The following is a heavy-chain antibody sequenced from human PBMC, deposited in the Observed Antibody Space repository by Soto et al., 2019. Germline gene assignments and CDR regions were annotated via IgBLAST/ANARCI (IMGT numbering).Heavy chain of an antibody. D-gene: IGHD5-18*01. V-gene: IGHV3-30*18. J-gene: IGHJ6*02. CDR3: AKDLDTAMVMRYGMDV. Sequence: PGGSLRLSCAASGFTFSSYGMHWVRQAPGKGLEWVAVISYDGSNKYYADSVKGRFTISRDNSKNTLYLQMNSLRAEDTAVYYCAKDLDTAMVMRYGMDVWGQGTTVTVSS. CDR2: ISYDGSNK. CDR1: GFTFSSYG.